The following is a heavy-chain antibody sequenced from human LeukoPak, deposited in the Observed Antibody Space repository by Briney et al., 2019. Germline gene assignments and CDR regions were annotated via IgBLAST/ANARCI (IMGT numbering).Heavy chain of an antibody. CDR2: ISGSGGST. CDR3: ANGVQGDY. J-gene: IGHJ4*02. Sequence: GSLRLSCAASGFAISTYAMSWVRQAPGKGLEWVSAISGSGGSTYYADSVKGRFTISRDNSKNTLYLQMNSPRAEDTAVYYCANGVQGDYWGQGTLVTVSS. D-gene: IGHD1-1*01. CDR1: GFAISTYA. V-gene: IGHV3-23*01.